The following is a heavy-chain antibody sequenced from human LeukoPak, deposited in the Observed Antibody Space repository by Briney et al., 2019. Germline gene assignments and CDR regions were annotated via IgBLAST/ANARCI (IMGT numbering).Heavy chain of an antibody. Sequence: GGSLRLSCVASGFTFSHSGTHWVRQAPGKGLEWVAIIWFDGSNEYYADSVKGRFTISRDNSRNTLFLQMNSLRAEDTAMYYCARDQGTTMTAIVGGYFDYWGQGTLVTVPS. CDR3: ARDQGTTMTAIVGGYFDY. V-gene: IGHV3-33*01. CDR1: GFTFSHSG. J-gene: IGHJ4*02. D-gene: IGHD4-17*01. CDR2: IWFDGSNE.